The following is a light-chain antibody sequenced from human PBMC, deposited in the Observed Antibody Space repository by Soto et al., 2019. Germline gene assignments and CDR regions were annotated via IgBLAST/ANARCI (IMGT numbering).Light chain of an antibody. Sequence: QSALTQPPSASGSPGQSVTISCTGTGSDVGGYNYVSWYQQHPGKAPKLVIFDVSRRPSGVPDRFSGSKSGNTPSLTVSGLQAEDEADYYCGSFAASNNLLFGRGTKVTVL. CDR3: GSFAASNNLL. CDR1: GSDVGGYNY. CDR2: DVS. J-gene: IGLJ2*01. V-gene: IGLV2-8*01.